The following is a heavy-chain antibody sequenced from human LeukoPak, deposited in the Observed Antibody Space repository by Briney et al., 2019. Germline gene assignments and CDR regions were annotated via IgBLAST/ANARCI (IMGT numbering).Heavy chain of an antibody. CDR1: GFIFSHYG. J-gene: IGHJ4*02. CDR3: AKDVNWARFED. D-gene: IGHD3-16*01. Sequence: GGSLRLSCAASGFIFSHYGMNWVRQAPGKGLKWVSDITSRSTTYYADSVTGRFTISRDNSKNMVWLQINSPTAEDTATYYCAKDVNWARFEDWGQGTLVTVSS. CDR2: ITSRSTT. V-gene: IGHV3-23*01.